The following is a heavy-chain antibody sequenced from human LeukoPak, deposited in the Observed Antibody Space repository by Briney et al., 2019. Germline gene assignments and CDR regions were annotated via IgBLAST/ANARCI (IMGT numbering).Heavy chain of an antibody. CDR2: ISYDGSNK. Sequence: GGSLRLSCAASGFTFSSYGMHWVRQAPGKGLEWVAVISYDGSNKYYADSVKGRFTISRDNSKNTLYLQMNSLRAEDTAVYYCAIAWRGSFTTFDYWGQGTLVTVSS. D-gene: IGHD1-26*01. CDR3: AIAWRGSFTTFDY. J-gene: IGHJ4*02. CDR1: GFTFSSYG. V-gene: IGHV3-30*03.